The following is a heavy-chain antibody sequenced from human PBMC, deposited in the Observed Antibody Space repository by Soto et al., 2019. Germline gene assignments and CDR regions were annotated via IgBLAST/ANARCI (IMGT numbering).Heavy chain of an antibody. V-gene: IGHV5-51*01. CDR1: GYSFTSYW. CDR2: IYPGDSDT. D-gene: IGHD3-10*01. CDR3: ARLRITMVRGTSSHYMDV. Sequence: GESLKISCKGSGYSFTSYWIGWVRQMPGKGLEWMGIIYPGDSDTRYSPSFQGQVTISADKSISTAYLQWSSLKASDTAMYYCARLRITMVRGTSSHYMDVWGKGPRSPSP. J-gene: IGHJ6*03.